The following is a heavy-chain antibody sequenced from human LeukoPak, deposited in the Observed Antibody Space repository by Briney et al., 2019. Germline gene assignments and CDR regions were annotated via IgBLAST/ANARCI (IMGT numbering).Heavy chain of an antibody. V-gene: IGHV3-30*04. CDR3: ARTFNYYPPRPYYYYYMDV. CDR2: ISYDGSSK. CDR1: GFTFSSYA. Sequence: PGGSLRLSCAASGFTFSSYAMHWVRQAPGKGLEWVTLISYDGSSKYYADSVKGRFTISRDKSKNTLFLQMNSLRAEDTAVYYCARTFNYYPPRPYYYYYMDVWGKGTTVTVFS. D-gene: IGHD3-10*01. J-gene: IGHJ6*03.